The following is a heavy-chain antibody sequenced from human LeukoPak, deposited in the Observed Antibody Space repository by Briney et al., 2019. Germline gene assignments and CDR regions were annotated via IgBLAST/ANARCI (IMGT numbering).Heavy chain of an antibody. CDR1: GRSISSSSYY. CDR3: ARHTSHGSSWDEYYFDY. CDR2: IYYSGDT. J-gene: IGHJ4*02. Sequence: SETLSLTCSVSGRSISSSSYYWGWIRQPPGKGLEWIGSIYYSGDTYDNPSLKSRVTISVDTSKNQFSLKLSSVTAADTAVYYCARHTSHGSSWDEYYFDYWGQGTLVTVSS. D-gene: IGHD6-13*01. V-gene: IGHV4-39*01.